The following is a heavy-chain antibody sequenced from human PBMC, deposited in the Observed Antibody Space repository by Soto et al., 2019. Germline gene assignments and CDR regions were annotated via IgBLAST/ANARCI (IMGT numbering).Heavy chain of an antibody. CDR2: ISGSGGST. D-gene: IGHD3-3*01. Sequence: GGSLRLSCAASGFTFSSYAMSWVRQAPGKGLEWVSAISGSGGSTYYADSVKGRFTISRDNSKNTLYLQMNSLRAEDTAVYYCAKAYGVDYYYGMDVWGQGTTVTVSS. CDR1: GFTFSSYA. V-gene: IGHV3-23*01. CDR3: AKAYGVDYYYGMDV. J-gene: IGHJ6*02.